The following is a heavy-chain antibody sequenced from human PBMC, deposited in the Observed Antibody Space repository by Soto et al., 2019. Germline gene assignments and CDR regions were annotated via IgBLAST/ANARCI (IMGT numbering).Heavy chain of an antibody. V-gene: IGHV1-69*06. D-gene: IGHD3-3*01. Sequence: SVKVSCKSSGGTFSSYAISWVRQAPGQGLEWMGGIIPIFGTANYAQKFQGRVTITADKSTSTAYMELSSLRSEDTAVYYCAVVLRFLEWLGDNWFDPWGQGTLVTVSS. CDR1: GGTFSSYA. CDR2: IIPIFGTA. J-gene: IGHJ5*02. CDR3: AVVLRFLEWLGDNWFDP.